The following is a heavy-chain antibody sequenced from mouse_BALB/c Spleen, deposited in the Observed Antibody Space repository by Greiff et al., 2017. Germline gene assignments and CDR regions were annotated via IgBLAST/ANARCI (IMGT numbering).Heavy chain of an antibody. V-gene: IGHV1S81*02. CDR2: INPSNGGT. J-gene: IGHJ4*01. CDR1: GYTFTSYY. D-gene: IGHD4-1*01. Sequence: VQLVESGAELVKPGASVKLSCKASGYTFTSYYMYWVKQRPGQGLEWIGEINPSNGGTNFNEKFKSKATLTVDKSSSTAYMQLSSLTSEDSAVYYCTRSWDIDYAMDYWGQGTSVTVSS. CDR3: TRSWDIDYAMDY.